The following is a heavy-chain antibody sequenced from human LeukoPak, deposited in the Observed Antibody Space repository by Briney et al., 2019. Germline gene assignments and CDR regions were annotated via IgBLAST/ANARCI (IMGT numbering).Heavy chain of an antibody. J-gene: IGHJ4*02. CDR3: GRAKNSWSDSVPDC. V-gene: IGHV3-74*01. CDR1: GFIFSTYW. D-gene: IGHD3-22*01. Sequence: GGSLRLSCAASGFIFSTYWLHWVRQAPGKGLVWVSRINIDGSSAYYADSVKGRFTISRDNAKNTLFLQMNSLRAEDTAVYYCGRAKNSWSDSVPDCWGQGTLVTVSS. CDR2: INIDGSSA.